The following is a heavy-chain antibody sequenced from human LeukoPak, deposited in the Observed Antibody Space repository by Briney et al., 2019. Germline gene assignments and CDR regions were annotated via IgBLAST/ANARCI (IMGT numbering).Heavy chain of an antibody. CDR2: ISSSSSYI. CDR1: GFTFSNAW. V-gene: IGHV3-21*01. CDR3: AQTVDTAMGYYFDY. J-gene: IGHJ4*02. Sequence: PGGSLRLSCAASGFTFSNAWMSWVRQAPGKGLQWVSSISSSSSYIYYADSVKGRFTISRDNAKNSLYLQMNSLRAEDTAVYYCAQTVDTAMGYYFDYWGQGTLVTVSS. D-gene: IGHD5-18*01.